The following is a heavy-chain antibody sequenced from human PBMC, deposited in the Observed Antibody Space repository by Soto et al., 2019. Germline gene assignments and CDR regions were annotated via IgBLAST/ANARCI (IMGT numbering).Heavy chain of an antibody. J-gene: IGHJ5*02. CDR3: ARPRLYDYVWGSLFDP. D-gene: IGHD3-16*01. CDR1: GFTFSSYA. CDR2: ISGSGGDT. Sequence: GGSLRLSCAASGFTFSSYAMTWVRQTPGKGLEWVSAISGSGGDTWYADSVRGRFTISRDNSKNTLYLQMDSLRAEDTAVFYCARPRLYDYVWGSLFDPWGQGTLVTVSS. V-gene: IGHV3-23*01.